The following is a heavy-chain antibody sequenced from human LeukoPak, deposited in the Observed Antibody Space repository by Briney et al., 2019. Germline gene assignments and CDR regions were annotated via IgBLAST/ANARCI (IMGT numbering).Heavy chain of an antibody. CDR2: ISCDGGTQ. CDR3: AKEANHCSSRHYDY. Sequence: GVSLRLSCAASGFTFNNYGMQWVRQTPDKGLEWVTVISCDGGTQYYADSVKGRFTVSRDDSKNTLFLQMNSLRAEDTAVYYCAKEANHCSSRHYDYWGQGILVTVSS. D-gene: IGHD1-14*01. CDR1: GFTFNNYG. V-gene: IGHV3-30*18. J-gene: IGHJ4*02.